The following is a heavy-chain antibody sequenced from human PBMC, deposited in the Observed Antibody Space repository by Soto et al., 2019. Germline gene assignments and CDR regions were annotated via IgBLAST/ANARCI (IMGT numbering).Heavy chain of an antibody. J-gene: IGHJ4*02. CDR2: MHYSGIS. CDR3: ARLIHSGNYYFDY. V-gene: IGHV4-39*01. D-gene: IGHD1-26*01. Sequence: QLQLQESGPGLVKPSETLSLTCTVSGGSVSGNSYYWGWIRQPPGQGLEWFGSMHYSGISYYNTSLKSRVTISIDTSNNQISLQLTSVTAADTAVYFCARLIHSGNYYFDYWGQGTLVTVSS. CDR1: GGSVSGNSYY.